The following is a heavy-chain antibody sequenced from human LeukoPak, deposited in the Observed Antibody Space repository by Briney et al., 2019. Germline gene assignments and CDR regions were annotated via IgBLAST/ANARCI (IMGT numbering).Heavy chain of an antibody. Sequence: PGGSLRLSCAASGFTFSNYAMYWVRQAPGKGLEWVSTICYDGSNKYYADSVKGRFTISRDNSKNTLYLQMNSLRAEDTAVYYCARGAYCSGSRCPGAFDILGQGTMVTVSS. CDR3: ARGAYCSGSRCPGAFDI. CDR1: GFTFSNYA. V-gene: IGHV3-33*01. D-gene: IGHD2-15*01. J-gene: IGHJ3*02. CDR2: ICYDGSNK.